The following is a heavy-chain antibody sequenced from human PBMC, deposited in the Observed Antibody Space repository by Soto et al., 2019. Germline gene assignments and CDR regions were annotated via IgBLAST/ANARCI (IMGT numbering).Heavy chain of an antibody. V-gene: IGHV1-46*01. CDR1: GYTFTTYY. CDR3: ARGLIYDSSGYYFDY. Sequence: ASVKVYCKASGYTFTTYYMHWVLQANGQGLEWMGIINPSGGSTRYAQKFQGRVTMTRDTSTSTVYMELSSLKSEDTAVYYCARGLIYDSSGYYFDYWGQGTLVTLSS. J-gene: IGHJ4*02. CDR2: INPSGGST. D-gene: IGHD3-22*01.